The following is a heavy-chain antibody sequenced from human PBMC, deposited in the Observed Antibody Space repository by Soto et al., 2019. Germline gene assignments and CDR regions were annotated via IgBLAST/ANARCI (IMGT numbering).Heavy chain of an antibody. CDR2: ISDDGNIK. D-gene: IGHD3-10*01. V-gene: IGHV3-30*18. CDR3: SKALPTYSSGRYYNTDY. J-gene: IGHJ4*02. CDR1: GFTFSSYG. Sequence: QVHLVESGGGVVQPGRSLRLSCAASGFTFSSYGMHWVRQAPGKGLEGVAVISDDGNIKYYKDSVKGRFTISRDNSKSTRYLYMNSMRAEDTAVYYCSKALPTYSSGRYYNTDYWGQGTLVTVSS.